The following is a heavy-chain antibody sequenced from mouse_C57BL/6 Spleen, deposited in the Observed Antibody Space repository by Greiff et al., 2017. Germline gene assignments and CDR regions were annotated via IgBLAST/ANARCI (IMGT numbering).Heavy chain of an antibody. CDR3: ARRGIRNAFDY. V-gene: IGHV5-17*01. CDR1: GFTFSDYG. J-gene: IGHJ2*01. CDR2: INRGSSTT. Sequence: VQLQQSGGGLVKPGASVKLSCAASGFTFSDYGMHWVRQGPEKGLEWVGYINRGSSTTYYAYKVKGRFTFSGDTAKNTAFLQLNSLRSEDTAMYYCARRGIRNAFDYWGQGTTLTVSS.